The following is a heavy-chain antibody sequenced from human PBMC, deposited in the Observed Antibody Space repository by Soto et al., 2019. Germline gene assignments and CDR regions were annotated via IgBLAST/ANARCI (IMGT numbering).Heavy chain of an antibody. J-gene: IGHJ6*03. CDR2: LNPNSGNT. D-gene: IGHD3-3*01. CDR3: ARSGANYDFWSGYYNYYYYYMDV. V-gene: IGHV1-8*01. Sequence: ASVKVSCKASGYTFTSYDINWVRQATGQGVEGVGWLNPNSGNTGYAQKFQGRVTMTRNTSISTAYMELSSLRSEDTAVYYCARSGANYDFWSGYYNYYYYYMDVWGKGTTVTVSS. CDR1: GYTFTSYD.